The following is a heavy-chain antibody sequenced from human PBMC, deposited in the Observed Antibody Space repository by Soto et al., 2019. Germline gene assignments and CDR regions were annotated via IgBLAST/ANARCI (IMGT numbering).Heavy chain of an antibody. Sequence: ASETLSLTCTVSGGSISSYYWSWIRQPPGKGLEWIGYIYYSGSTNYNPSLKSRVTMPVDTSKNQFSLKLSSVTAADTAVYYCARERRAAIWGQGITVTVSS. CDR1: GGSISSYY. J-gene: IGHJ6*02. V-gene: IGHV4-59*01. D-gene: IGHD6-25*01. CDR2: IYYSGST. CDR3: ARERRAAI.